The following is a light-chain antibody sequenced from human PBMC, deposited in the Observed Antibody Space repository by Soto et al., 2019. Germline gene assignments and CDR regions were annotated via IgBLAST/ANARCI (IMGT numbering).Light chain of an antibody. Sequence: DIQMTQSPSTLSASVGDRVTITCRASQSISNWLAWYQQKPGKAPNLLIYKASNLESGVPSRFSGSGSGTEFTLTISSLQPDDFATYYCQLFHDPWTFGQGTKVEIK. CDR2: KAS. J-gene: IGKJ1*01. CDR3: QLFHDPWT. CDR1: QSISNW. V-gene: IGKV1-5*03.